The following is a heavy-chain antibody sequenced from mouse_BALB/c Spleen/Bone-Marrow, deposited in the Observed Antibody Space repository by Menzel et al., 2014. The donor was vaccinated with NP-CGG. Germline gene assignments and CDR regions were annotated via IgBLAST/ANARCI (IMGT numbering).Heavy chain of an antibody. V-gene: IGHV3-6*02. J-gene: IGHJ3*01. CDR3: ASLLAY. CDR1: GYSITSGYY. Sequence: VQLKESGPGLVKPSQSLSLPCSVTGYSITSGYYWNWIRQFPGNKLEWMGYISYDGSNNYNPSLKNRISITRDTSKNQFFLKLNSVTTEDTATYYCASLLAYWGQGTLVTVSA. CDR2: ISYDGSN.